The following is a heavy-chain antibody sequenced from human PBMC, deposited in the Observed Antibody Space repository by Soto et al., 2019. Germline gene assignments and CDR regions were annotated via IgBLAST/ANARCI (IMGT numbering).Heavy chain of an antibody. CDR3: TTPYGMDV. V-gene: IGHV3-15*01. Sequence: PSETLSLTCAASGFTFSNAWMSWVRQAPGKGLEWVGRIKSKADGGTTDYAAPVKGRFTISRDDSKNTLYLQMNSLKTEDTAMYYCTTPYGMDVWGQGTTVTVSS. CDR1: GFTFSNAW. J-gene: IGHJ6*02. CDR2: IKSKADGGTT.